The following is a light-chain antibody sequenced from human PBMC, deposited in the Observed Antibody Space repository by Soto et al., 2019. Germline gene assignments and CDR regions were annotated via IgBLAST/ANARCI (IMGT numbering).Light chain of an antibody. V-gene: IGLV2-8*01. CDR2: EVN. J-gene: IGLJ1*01. Sequence: QSALTQPPSASGSPGQSVTISCTGTSSDVGGYNYVSWYQQYPDKVPKLVIYEVNKRPSGVPDRFSGSKSGNTASLTISGLQADDEADYYCTSYAGGNNVFGTGTKVTVL. CDR1: SSDVGGYNY. CDR3: TSYAGGNNV.